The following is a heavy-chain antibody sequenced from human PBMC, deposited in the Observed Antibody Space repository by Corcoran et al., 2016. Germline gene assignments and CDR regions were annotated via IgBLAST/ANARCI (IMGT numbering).Heavy chain of an antibody. J-gene: IGHJ4*02. D-gene: IGHD3-22*01. V-gene: IGHV4-61*01. Sequence: QVQLQESGPGLVKPSETLSLTCTVSGGSVSSGSYYWSWIRQPPGKGLEWIGYIYYSGSTNYNPSLKSRVTISVDTSKNQFSLKLSSVTAADTAVYYCAREAYDYDSSGYYHVSFDYWGQGTLVTVSS. CDR2: IYYSGST. CDR1: GGSVSSGSYY. CDR3: AREAYDYDSSGYYHVSFDY.